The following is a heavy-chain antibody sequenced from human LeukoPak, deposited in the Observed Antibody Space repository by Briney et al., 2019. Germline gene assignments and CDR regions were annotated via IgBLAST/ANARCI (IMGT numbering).Heavy chain of an antibody. CDR1: GGTFSSYA. Sequence: GASVKVSCKASGGTFSSYAISWVRQAPGQGLEWMGRIIPILGIANYAQKFQGRVTITADKSTSTAYMELSSLRSEDTAVYYCARTSDHIVVVTAVDAFDIWGQGTMVTDSS. V-gene: IGHV1-69*04. D-gene: IGHD2-21*02. CDR3: ARTSDHIVVVTAVDAFDI. CDR2: IIPILGIA. J-gene: IGHJ3*02.